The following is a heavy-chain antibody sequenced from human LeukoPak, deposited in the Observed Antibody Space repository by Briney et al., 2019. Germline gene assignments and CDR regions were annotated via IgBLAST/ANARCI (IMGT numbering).Heavy chain of an antibody. CDR1: GYTLTELS. CDR2: FDPEDGET. D-gene: IGHD1-26*01. J-gene: IGHJ3*02. CDR3: ATESYSGSYLYAFDI. V-gene: IGHV1-24*01. Sequence: ASVKVTCKVSGYTLTELSMHWVRQAPGKGLEWMGGFDPEDGETIYAQKFQGRVTMTEDTSTDTAYMELSSLRSEDTAVYYCATESYSGSYLYAFDIWGQGTMVTVSS.